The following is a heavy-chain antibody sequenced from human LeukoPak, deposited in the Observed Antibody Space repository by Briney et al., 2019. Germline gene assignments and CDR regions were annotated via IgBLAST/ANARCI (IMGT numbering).Heavy chain of an antibody. V-gene: IGHV3-33*01. J-gene: IGHJ4*02. D-gene: IGHD3-10*01. Sequence: GGSLRLSCAASGFTFSDYGMHWVRQAPGKGLEWVAVIWYDGSNKYYADSVKGRFTISRDNSKNTLYLQMNSLRAEDTAVYYCARDGGAMVRGDAHDYWGPGTLVTVSS. CDR2: IWYDGSNK. CDR3: ARDGGAMVRGDAHDY. CDR1: GFTFSDYG.